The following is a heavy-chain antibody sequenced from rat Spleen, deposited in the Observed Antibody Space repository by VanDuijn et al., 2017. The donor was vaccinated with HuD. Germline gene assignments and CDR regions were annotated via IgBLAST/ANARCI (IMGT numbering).Heavy chain of an antibody. CDR3: ARLGYTYYGYNYFDY. Sequence: EVQLVESGGGLVQPGRSLKLSCAASGFTFSDSYMAWVRQAPKKGLEWVASISYEGSSSSYGDSVKGRFTISRDHAKSTLYLKMNSLRSEDTATYYCARLGYTYYGYNYFDYWGQGVMVTVSS. J-gene: IGHJ2*01. D-gene: IGHD1-9*01. CDR1: GFTFSDSY. CDR2: ISYEGSSS. V-gene: IGHV5-22*01.